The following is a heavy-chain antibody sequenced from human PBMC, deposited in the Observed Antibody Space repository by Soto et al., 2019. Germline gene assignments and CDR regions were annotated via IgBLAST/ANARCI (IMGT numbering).Heavy chain of an antibody. D-gene: IGHD6-19*01. CDR1: GFTFSDYA. Sequence: ESGGGVVQPGRSLRLSCAASGFTFSDYAMHWVRQAPGRGREWVAVVSHDGRNTHYADSVKGRFTISRDSSKNTVSLEMTSLRAEDTAVYYCAKGGRQWLVTSDFNYWGQGALVTVSS. CDR2: VSHDGRNT. CDR3: AKGGRQWLVTSDFNY. V-gene: IGHV3-30*18. J-gene: IGHJ4*02.